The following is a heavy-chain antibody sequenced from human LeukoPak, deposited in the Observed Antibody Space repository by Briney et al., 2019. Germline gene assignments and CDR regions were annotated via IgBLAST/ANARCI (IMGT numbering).Heavy chain of an antibody. CDR1: GGSITSGGYY. D-gene: IGHD5-18*01. V-gene: IGHV4-31*03. Sequence: SQTLSLTCTISGGSITSGGYYWSWIRQHPGKGLEWIGYIYYSVSTYYNPSLKSRVTISIDTSKKQFSLDLNSVTVADTAVYYCARGISYGFVYWGQGTLVTVSS. CDR2: IYYSVST. J-gene: IGHJ4*02. CDR3: ARGISYGFVY.